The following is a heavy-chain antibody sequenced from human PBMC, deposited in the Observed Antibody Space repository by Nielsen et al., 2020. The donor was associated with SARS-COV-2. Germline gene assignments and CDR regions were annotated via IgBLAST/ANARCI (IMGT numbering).Heavy chain of an antibody. CDR3: ARDAGDGYDGYNYGD. J-gene: IGHJ4*02. CDR2: ISAYNGNT. D-gene: IGHD5-24*01. Sequence: ASVKVSCKASGYTFTSYGISWVRQAPGQGLEWMGWISAYNGNTNYAQKLQGRVTITADESTSTAYMELSSLRSEDTAVYYCARDAGDGYDGYNYGDWGQGTLVTVSS. CDR1: GYTFTSYG. V-gene: IGHV1-18*01.